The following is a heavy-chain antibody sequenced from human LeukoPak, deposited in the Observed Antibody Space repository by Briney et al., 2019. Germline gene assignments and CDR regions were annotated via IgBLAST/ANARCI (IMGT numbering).Heavy chain of an antibody. D-gene: IGHD2-15*01. CDR1: GFTFSSYA. J-gene: IGHJ6*02. CDR2: ISGSGGST. Sequence: GGSLRLSCAASGFTFSSYAMSWVRQAPGKGLEWVSAISGSGGSTYYADSVKGRFTISRDNSKNTLYLQMNSLRAEDTAVYYCAKDGDCSGGSCYHTYYYGMDVWGQGTTVTVSS. CDR3: AKDGDCSGGSCYHTYYYGMDV. V-gene: IGHV3-23*01.